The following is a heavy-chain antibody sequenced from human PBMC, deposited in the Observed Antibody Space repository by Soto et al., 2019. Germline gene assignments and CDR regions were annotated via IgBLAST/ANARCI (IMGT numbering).Heavy chain of an antibody. D-gene: IGHD1-1*01. Sequence: GGSLRLSCAASGFPFSFYSMNWLRQAPGKGLEWISYITSTSSAINYADSVRGRFTISRDNAMRSLFLHMNSLRDEDTAVYYCARDGKGAAYTHGPYYFDYWGQGALVTVSS. CDR1: GFPFSFYS. J-gene: IGHJ4*02. CDR3: ARDGKGAAYTHGPYYFDY. V-gene: IGHV3-48*02. CDR2: ITSTSSAI.